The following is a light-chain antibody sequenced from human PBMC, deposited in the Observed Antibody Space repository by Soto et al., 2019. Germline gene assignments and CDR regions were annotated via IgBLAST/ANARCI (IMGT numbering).Light chain of an antibody. CDR3: PQYTTYPLT. J-gene: IGKJ4*01. CDR1: QSISTW. CDR2: KAS. V-gene: IGKV1-5*03. Sequence: DIPMTQSPSTLSASVGDRVTITCRASQSISTWLAWYQQKPGKAPKLLIYKASSLEGGVPSRFSGSGSGTEFNITISSLQPDDFATYYCPQYTTYPLTFGGGTTVDIK.